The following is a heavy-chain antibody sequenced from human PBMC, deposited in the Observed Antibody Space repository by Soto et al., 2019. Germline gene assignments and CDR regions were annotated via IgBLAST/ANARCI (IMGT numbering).Heavy chain of an antibody. V-gene: IGHV6-1*01. CDR1: GDSVSSKSAA. Sequence: SQTLSLTCAISGDSVSSKSAAWNWIRQSPSRGLEWLGRTYYRSKWYNDYAVSVKSRITINPDTSKNQFSLKLSSVTAADTAVYYCASYGSGSYPRFDPWGQGTLVTVSS. D-gene: IGHD3-10*01. J-gene: IGHJ5*02. CDR2: TYYRSKWYN. CDR3: ASYGSGSYPRFDP.